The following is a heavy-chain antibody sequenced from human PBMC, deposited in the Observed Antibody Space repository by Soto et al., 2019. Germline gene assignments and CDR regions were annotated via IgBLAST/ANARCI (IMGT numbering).Heavy chain of an antibody. CDR2: CHWEDDK. CDR3: ARVRRRESCWVGDCYYFYY. Sequence: QITLKESGPTLVKPTETLTLTCSFSGFSFSDGAVGVGWFRQSPGKAPEWLAICHWEDDKWYSPSLRTRLTAGHDKSRNQVVLSVIQMDPLDTATYCCARVRRRESCWVGDCYYFYYWGQGILVTASS. V-gene: IGHV2-5*02. J-gene: IGHJ4*02. CDR1: GFSFSDGAVG. D-gene: IGHD2-21*01.